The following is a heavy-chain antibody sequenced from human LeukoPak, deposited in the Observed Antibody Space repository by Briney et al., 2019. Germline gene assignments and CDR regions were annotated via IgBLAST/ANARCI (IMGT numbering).Heavy chain of an antibody. D-gene: IGHD2-21*01. CDR1: GFTLSSHW. CDR3: VRDSSLIV. J-gene: IGHJ4*02. CDR2: ISPDGTYT. Sequence: PGGSLRLSCAASGFTLSSHWMEWVRQAPGKGLECVSRISPDGTYTHHADSVKGRFTISRDNAQNTLYLQMNMLRAEDTALYYCVRDSSLIVWGQGTLVTVSS. V-gene: IGHV3-74*01.